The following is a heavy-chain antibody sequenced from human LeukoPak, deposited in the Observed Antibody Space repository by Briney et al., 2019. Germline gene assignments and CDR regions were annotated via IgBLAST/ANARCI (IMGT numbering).Heavy chain of an antibody. J-gene: IGHJ4*02. Sequence: GESLKISCKGSGYSFTSYWIGWVRQMPGKGLEWMGIIYPGDSDTRYSPSFQGQVTISADKSIGTAYLQWSSLKASDTAMYYCARRARGYCSGGSCYYFDYWGQGTLVTVSS. CDR2: IYPGDSDT. CDR1: GYSFTSYW. D-gene: IGHD2-15*01. CDR3: ARRARGYCSGGSCYYFDY. V-gene: IGHV5-51*01.